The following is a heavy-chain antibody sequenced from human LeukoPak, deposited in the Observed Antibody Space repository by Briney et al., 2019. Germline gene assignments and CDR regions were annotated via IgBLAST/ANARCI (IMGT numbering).Heavy chain of an antibody. CDR1: DYSISNGYY. Sequence: PSETLSLTCAVSDYSISNGYYWGWIRQPPGKGLEWIGSIYHTGNTYYNPSLKNQVTISVGTSKNQFSLKLNSVTAADTAVYYCARVPHGETIFGVVLYWLDPWGQGTLVTVSS. J-gene: IGHJ5*02. V-gene: IGHV4-38-2*01. D-gene: IGHD3-3*01. CDR3: ARVPHGETIFGVVLYWLDP. CDR2: IYHTGNT.